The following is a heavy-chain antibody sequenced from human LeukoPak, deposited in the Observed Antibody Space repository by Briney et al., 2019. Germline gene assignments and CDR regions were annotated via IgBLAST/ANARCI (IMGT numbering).Heavy chain of an antibody. J-gene: IGHJ4*01. CDR3: ASLSDSTGFCFDY. CDR2: ISGSSDAI. D-gene: IGHD2-8*02. CDR1: GFRFSDYY. V-gene: IGHV3-11*01. Sequence: GGSLRLSCVVSGFRFSDYYMSWIRQTPGKSLELISYISGSSDAIYYTDSVKGRFTISRDNAKNSLYLQLDSLSAEDTAVYYCASLSDSTGFCFDYWGHGALVTVSS.